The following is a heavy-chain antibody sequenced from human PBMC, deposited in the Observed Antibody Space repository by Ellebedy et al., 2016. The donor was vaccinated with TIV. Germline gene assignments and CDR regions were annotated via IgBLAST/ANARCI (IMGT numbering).Heavy chain of an antibody. CDR3: ARGEAAPGITDAFDV. J-gene: IGHJ3*01. CDR2: RSHSGST. V-gene: IGHV4-38-2*02. Sequence: SETLSLXXTVSGYSISSGYYRAWTRQPPGKGLEWIGSRSHSGSTYYNPSLKSRVTISVDTSKNQFSLKLNSVTAADTAVYYCARGEAAPGITDAFDVWGQGTMVTVSS. D-gene: IGHD6-13*01. CDR1: GYSISSGYY.